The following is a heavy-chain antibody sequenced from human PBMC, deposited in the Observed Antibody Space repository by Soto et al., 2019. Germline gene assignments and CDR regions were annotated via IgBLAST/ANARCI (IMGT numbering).Heavy chain of an antibody. J-gene: IGHJ6*01. V-gene: IGHV3-33*01. D-gene: IGHD1-20*01. Sequence: SLRLSCAASGFHLSIFSINWVRQARGKGLEWVAVIRHDGSKTNYVDSVKGRFTISRDNSRNTVFLQMDSLRAEDTAVYRCARDFITGATYSGPSYYHMDVWGRGTTVTVSS. CDR3: ARDFITGATYSGPSYYHMDV. CDR1: GFHLSIFS. CDR2: IRHDGSKT.